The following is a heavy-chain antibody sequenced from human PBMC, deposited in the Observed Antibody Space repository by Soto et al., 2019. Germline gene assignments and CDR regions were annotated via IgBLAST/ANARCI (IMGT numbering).Heavy chain of an antibody. CDR3: ARDHYISYDYYYGLDV. CDR1: GFPLSRYA. J-gene: IGHJ6*02. V-gene: IGHV3-23*01. Sequence: VGSLRLPCAASGFPLSRYAINWVRQAPGKGLEWVSTISGSATSTYYADSVKGRFSISRDNSKNTLFLQMNSLRAEDTAVYYCARDHYISYDYYYGLDVWGQGTTVTVSS. D-gene: IGHD2-2*02. CDR2: ISGSATST.